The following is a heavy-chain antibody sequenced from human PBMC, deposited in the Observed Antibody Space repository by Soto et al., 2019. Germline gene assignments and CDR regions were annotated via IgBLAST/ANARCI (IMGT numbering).Heavy chain of an antibody. CDR3: VRNDWYRFEP. CDR2: IHHSGSF. Sequence: QVQLQESGPGLVTPSGTLSLTCAVSGGSITSNWWSWVRQPPGKGLEWIGEIHHSGSFNYNPSLRSRVTISIDKSKHQLSVKLTSVTSADTAVHYCVRNDWYRFEPCGQGTLVTVPS. J-gene: IGHJ5*02. CDR1: GGSITSNW. V-gene: IGHV4-4*02. D-gene: IGHD3-9*01.